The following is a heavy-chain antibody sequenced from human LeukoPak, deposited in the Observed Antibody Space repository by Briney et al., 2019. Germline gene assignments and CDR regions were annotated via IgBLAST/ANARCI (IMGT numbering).Heavy chain of an antibody. Sequence: PGGSLRLSCAASGFTFSSYGMHWVRQAPGKGLEWVAFIRYDGSNKYYADSVKGRFTISRDNSKNTLYLQMNSLRAEDTAVYYCAKGWDYGDYAHWFDPWGQGTLVTVSS. CDR3: AKGWDYGDYAHWFDP. V-gene: IGHV3-30*02. J-gene: IGHJ5*02. CDR2: IRYDGSNK. CDR1: GFTFSSYG. D-gene: IGHD4-17*01.